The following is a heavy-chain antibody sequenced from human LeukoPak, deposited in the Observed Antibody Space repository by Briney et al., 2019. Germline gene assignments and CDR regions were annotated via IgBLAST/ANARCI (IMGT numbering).Heavy chain of an antibody. CDR3: ARAPGGYSYGYFDY. Sequence: ASVKVSCKASGYTFTSYAMHWVRQAPGQRLEWMGWINAGNGNTKYSQKFQGRVTITRDTSASTAYMELGSLRSEDTAVYYCARAPGGYSYGYFDYWGQGTLVTVSS. V-gene: IGHV1-3*01. J-gene: IGHJ4*02. CDR2: INAGNGNT. CDR1: GYTFTSYA. D-gene: IGHD5-18*01.